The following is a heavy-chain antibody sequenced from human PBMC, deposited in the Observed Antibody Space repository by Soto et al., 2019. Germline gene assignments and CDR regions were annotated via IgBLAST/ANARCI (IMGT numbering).Heavy chain of an antibody. J-gene: IGHJ6*02. CDR3: ARGVATSYYYYYYGMDV. Sequence: SETLSLTCAVYGGSFSGYYWSCIRQPPGKGLEWIGEINHSGSTNYNPSLKSRVTISVDTSKNQFSLKLSSVTAADTAVYYCARGVATSYYYYYYGMDVWGQGTTVTVSS. D-gene: IGHD5-12*01. V-gene: IGHV4-34*01. CDR1: GGSFSGYY. CDR2: INHSGST.